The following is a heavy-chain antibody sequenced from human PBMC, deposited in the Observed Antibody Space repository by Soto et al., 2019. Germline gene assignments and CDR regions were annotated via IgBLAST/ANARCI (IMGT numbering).Heavy chain of an antibody. CDR2: INPNSGGA. D-gene: IGHD2-2*01. CDR1: GYTFSGYY. J-gene: IGHJ1*01. CDR3: AREGNTAAADSIEDVQR. Sequence: QVQLVQSGAEVKKPGASVKVSCKASGYTFSGYYMHWVRQAPGQGLEWMGWINPNSGGANYAQKFQGRITMTGDTSMSTAYMELSRLRSAGTAVYYCAREGNTAAADSIEDVQRWCQGTLVTVSS. V-gene: IGHV1-2*02.